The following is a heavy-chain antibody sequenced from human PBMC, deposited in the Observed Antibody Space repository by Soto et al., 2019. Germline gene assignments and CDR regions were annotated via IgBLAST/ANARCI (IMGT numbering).Heavy chain of an antibody. D-gene: IGHD4-17*01. CDR3: ARGRGYGDYFYFDY. J-gene: IGHJ4*02. Sequence: EVQLVESGGGLVQPGGSLRLSCAASGFTFSSYWIHWVRQAPGKGLVWVSRIGSDGSPTRYADSVKGRFTISRDNAKNTLYVQMSSLRAEDTAVYYCARGRGYGDYFYFDYWGQGTLVTVSS. V-gene: IGHV3-74*01. CDR1: GFTFSSYW. CDR2: IGSDGSPT.